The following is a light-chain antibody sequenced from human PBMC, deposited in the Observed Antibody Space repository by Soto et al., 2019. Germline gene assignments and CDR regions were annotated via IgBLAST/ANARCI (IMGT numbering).Light chain of an antibody. V-gene: IGKV1-8*01. CDR1: QGISSY. J-gene: IGKJ4*01. CDR3: QQYYSYPSGIT. Sequence: AIRMTQSPSSFSASTGDRVTITCRASQGISSYLAWYQQKPGKAPKLLIYAASTLQSGVPSRFSGSGSGTDFTLTISCLQSEDFVTYYCQQYYSYPSGITFGGGTKVEIK. CDR2: AAS.